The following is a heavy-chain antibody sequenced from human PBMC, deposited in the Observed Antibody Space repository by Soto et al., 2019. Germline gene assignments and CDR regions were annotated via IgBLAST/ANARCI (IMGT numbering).Heavy chain of an antibody. J-gene: IGHJ3*02. V-gene: IGHV3-21*01. CDR2: ISSSSSYL. CDR3: ARELEVRDGAFDI. D-gene: IGHD1-7*01. CDR1: GFTFSSYS. Sequence: GGSLRLSCAASGFTFSSYSMNWVRQAPGKGLEWVSSISSSSSYLSYADSVKGRFTISRDNPKNSMYMQMNSLGGEDTAVYYCARELEVRDGAFDIWGQGTMVTVSS.